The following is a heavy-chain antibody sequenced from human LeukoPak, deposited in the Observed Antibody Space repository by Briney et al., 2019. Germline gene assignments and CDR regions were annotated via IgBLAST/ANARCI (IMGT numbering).Heavy chain of an antibody. CDR1: GDSIGNYY. CDR3: AGDPNGSGKYDY. J-gene: IGHJ4*02. D-gene: IGHD3-10*01. CDR2: IFDTGIT. Sequence: SETLSLTCSVSGDSIGNYYWTWIRQPPGKGLEWIGYIFDTGITNYNPSLKSRVTISVDTSKNQFSLRLTSVTAADTAFYYCAGDPNGSGKYDYWGQGPLITVSS. V-gene: IGHV4-59*01.